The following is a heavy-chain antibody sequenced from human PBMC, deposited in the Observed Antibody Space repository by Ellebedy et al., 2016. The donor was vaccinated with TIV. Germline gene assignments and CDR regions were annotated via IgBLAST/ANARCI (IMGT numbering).Heavy chain of an antibody. CDR1: GGSISGYR. CDR2: IYTSGST. D-gene: IGHD3-10*01. CDR3: ARSGGVWYFDF. Sequence: GSLRLSCTVSGGSISGYRWSWIRLPAGRGLEFIGRIYTSGSTIYNPSLKSRVTISADTSKNQLFLKLSSVTAADTAVYYCARSGGVWYFDFWGRGALVTVSS. J-gene: IGHJ2*01. V-gene: IGHV4-4*07.